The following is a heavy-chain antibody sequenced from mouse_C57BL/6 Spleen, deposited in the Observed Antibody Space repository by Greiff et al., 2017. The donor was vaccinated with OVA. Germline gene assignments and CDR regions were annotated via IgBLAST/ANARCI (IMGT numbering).Heavy chain of an antibody. V-gene: IGHV5-4*01. CDR2: ISDGGSYT. Sequence: EVKLMESGGGLVKPGGSLKLSCAASGFTFSSYAMSWVRQTPEKRLEWVATISDGGSYTYYPDNVKGRFTISRDNAKNNLYLQMSHLKSEDTAMYYCARDMIPSYFDYWGQGTTLTVSS. D-gene: IGHD2-4*01. CDR3: ARDMIPSYFDY. CDR1: GFTFSSYA. J-gene: IGHJ2*01.